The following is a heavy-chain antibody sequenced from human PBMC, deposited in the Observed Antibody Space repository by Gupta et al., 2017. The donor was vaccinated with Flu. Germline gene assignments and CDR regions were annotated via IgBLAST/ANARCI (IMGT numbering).Heavy chain of an antibody. D-gene: IGHD5-12*01. V-gene: IGHV3-30*18. CDR1: SGHC. J-gene: IGHJ4*02. CDR2: LTYDRSEK. Sequence: SGHCMHWVRQVPGKGLEWMGSLTYDRSEKYYPETLKGRVTITRDKSKDTVYMEMNRLRGEDTAVYYCAKDSVHVSGYALDFWGQGTLVTVSS. CDR3: AKDSVHVSGYALDF.